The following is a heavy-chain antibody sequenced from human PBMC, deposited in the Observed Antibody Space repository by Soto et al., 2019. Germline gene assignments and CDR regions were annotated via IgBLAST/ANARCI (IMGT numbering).Heavy chain of an antibody. CDR1: GYTLTELS. CDR3: ASLSGDIVLMVYAL. D-gene: IGHD2-8*01. CDR2: FDPEDDET. Sequence: VASVKVSCKVSGYTLTELSMHWVRQAPGKGLEWMGGFDPEDDETIYAQKFQGRVTMTEDTSTDTAYMELSSLRSEDTAVYYCASLSGDIVLMVYALWGQGTLVTVSS. J-gene: IGHJ4*02. V-gene: IGHV1-24*01.